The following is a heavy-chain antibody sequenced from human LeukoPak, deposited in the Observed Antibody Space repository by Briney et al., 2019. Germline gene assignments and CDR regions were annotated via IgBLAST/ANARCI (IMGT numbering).Heavy chain of an antibody. CDR3: ARARRDGYSN. CDR1: GGSVSSGSYY. Sequence: SETLSLTCTVSGGSVSSGSYYWSWIRQPPGKGLEWIGYIYYSGSTNYNPSLKSRVTMSVDTSKNQFSLKLSSVTAADTAVYYCARARRDGYSNWGQGTLVTVSS. D-gene: IGHD5-24*01. J-gene: IGHJ4*02. V-gene: IGHV4-61*01. CDR2: IYYSGST.